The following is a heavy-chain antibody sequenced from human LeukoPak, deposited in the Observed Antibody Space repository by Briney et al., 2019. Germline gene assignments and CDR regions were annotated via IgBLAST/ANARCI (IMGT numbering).Heavy chain of an antibody. CDR2: ISDDGSDK. CDR3: VPSFSGSFV. J-gene: IGHJ4*02. Sequence: PGRSLRLSCAASGFTFSSYGMNWVRQAPGKGLEWVAVISDDGSDKYYGDSVQGRFTISRDDSENTLFLEMKSLRAGDTAVYYCVPSFSGSFVWGQGTPVTVSS. D-gene: IGHD3-10*01. V-gene: IGHV3-30*03. CDR1: GFTFSSYG.